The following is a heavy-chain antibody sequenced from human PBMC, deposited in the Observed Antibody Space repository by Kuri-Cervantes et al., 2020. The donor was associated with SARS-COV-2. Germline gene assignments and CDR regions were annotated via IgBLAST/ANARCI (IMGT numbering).Heavy chain of an antibody. V-gene: IGHV4-30-2*01. Sequence: SCVVSGGSISSGGYSWRWIRQPPGKGLEWIDYTFHSGTTYYYPSLKGRVTISVDRYKNQLSLKLSSVTAADTAMYYCARLRRHNDGWFATGYYMDVWGKGTTVTVSS. D-gene: IGHD6-19*01. CDR1: GGSISSGGYS. CDR3: ARLRRHNDGWFATGYYMDV. J-gene: IGHJ6*03. CDR2: TFHSGTT.